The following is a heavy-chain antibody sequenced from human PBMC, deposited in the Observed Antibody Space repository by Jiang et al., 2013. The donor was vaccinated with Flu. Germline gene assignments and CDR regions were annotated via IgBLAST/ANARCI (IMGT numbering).Heavy chain of an antibody. Sequence: KPTQTLTLTCTFSGFSLSTSGMCVSWIRQPPGKALEWLARIDWDDEKYYNTSLKTRLTISKDTSKNQVVLTMTNVDPVDTATYYCARLAADGAYYFDYWGQGTLVTVSS. V-gene: IGHV2-70*11. D-gene: IGHD6-13*01. CDR2: IDWDDEK. J-gene: IGHJ4*02. CDR3: ARLAADGAYYFDY. CDR1: GFSLSTSGMC.